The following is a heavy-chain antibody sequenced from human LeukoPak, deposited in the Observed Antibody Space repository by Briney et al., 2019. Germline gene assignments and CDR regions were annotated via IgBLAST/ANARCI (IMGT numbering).Heavy chain of an antibody. CDR3: ARSSSYCSSTSCYANWFDP. V-gene: IGHV4-4*02. J-gene: IGHJ5*02. Sequence: PSGTLSLTCAVSGGSISSSNWWSWVRQPPGKGLEWIGEIYHSGSTNYNPSLKSRVTISVDKSKNQFSLKLCSVTAADTAVYYCARSSSYCSSTSCYANWFDPWGQGTLVTVSS. D-gene: IGHD2-2*01. CDR1: GGSISSSNW. CDR2: IYHSGST.